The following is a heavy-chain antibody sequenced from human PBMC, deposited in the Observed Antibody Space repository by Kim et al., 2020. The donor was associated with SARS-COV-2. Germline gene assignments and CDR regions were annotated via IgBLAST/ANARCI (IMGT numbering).Heavy chain of an antibody. CDR3: ARDRMVRGVSYYYYYGMDV. Sequence: GRFTISRDNAKNSLYLQMNILRAEDTAVYYCARDRMVRGVSYYYYYGMDVWGQGTTVTVSS. J-gene: IGHJ6*02. D-gene: IGHD3-10*01. V-gene: IGHV3-11*01.